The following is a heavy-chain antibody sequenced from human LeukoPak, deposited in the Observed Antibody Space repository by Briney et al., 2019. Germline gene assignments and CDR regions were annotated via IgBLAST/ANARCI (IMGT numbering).Heavy chain of an antibody. CDR2: INPNSGGT. V-gene: IGHV1-2*02. D-gene: IGHD6-13*01. CDR1: GYTLTGYY. CDR3: ARAGGYSSSWYPPNV. J-gene: IGHJ4*02. Sequence: ASVKVSCKASGYTLTGYYMHWVRQAPGQGLEWMGWINPNSGGTNYAQKFQGRVTMTRDTSISTAYMELSRLRSDDTAVYYCARAGGYSSSWYPPNVWGQGTLVPVSS.